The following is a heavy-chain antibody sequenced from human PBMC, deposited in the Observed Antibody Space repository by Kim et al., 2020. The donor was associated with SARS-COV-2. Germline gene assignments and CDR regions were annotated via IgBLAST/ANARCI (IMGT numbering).Heavy chain of an antibody. D-gene: IGHD2-21*02. CDR3: AKVICGDDCMDDY. CDR2: IRGSGDST. CDR1: GFTFSSYA. J-gene: IGHJ4*02. V-gene: IGHV3-23*01. Sequence: GGSLRLSCAASGFTFSSYAMSWVRQAPGKGLEWISAIRGSGDSTYYVDSVKGRFTISRDNSKNTLYLQMNSLRVEDTAVYYCAKVICGDDCMDDYWGQGTLVTVSS.